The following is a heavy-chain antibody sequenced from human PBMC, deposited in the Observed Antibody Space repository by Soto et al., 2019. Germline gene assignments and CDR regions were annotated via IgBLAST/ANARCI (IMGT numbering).Heavy chain of an antibody. CDR1: GFTFSSYA. V-gene: IGHV3-23*01. J-gene: IGHJ4*02. Sequence: HPGGSLRLSCAASGFTFSSYAMSWVRQAPGKGLEWVSAISGSGGSTYYADSVKGRFTISRDNSKNTLYLQMNSLRAEDTAVYYCAKGPTYANYYDFWSGPVEGYWGQGTLVTVSS. D-gene: IGHD3-3*01. CDR2: ISGSGGST. CDR3: AKGPTYANYYDFWSGPVEGY.